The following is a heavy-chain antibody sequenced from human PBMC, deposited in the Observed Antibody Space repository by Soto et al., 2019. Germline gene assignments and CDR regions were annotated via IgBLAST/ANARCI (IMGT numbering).Heavy chain of an antibody. CDR1: GFTFSIYA. V-gene: IGHV3-23*01. D-gene: IGHD2-15*01. Sequence: HPGGSLRLSCAASGFTFSIYAMGWVRQAPGKGLDWVSVISGSGGITYSADSVKGRFTISRDNAKNILYLQMNSLRAEDTAVYYCAKGITDPGGYYDYSMDVWGQGTAVTVSS. CDR2: ISGSGGIT. J-gene: IGHJ6*02. CDR3: AKGITDPGGYYDYSMDV.